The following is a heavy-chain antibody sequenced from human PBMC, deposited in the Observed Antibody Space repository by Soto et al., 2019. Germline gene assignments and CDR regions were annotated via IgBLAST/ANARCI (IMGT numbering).Heavy chain of an antibody. CDR2: IFWDDDK. CDR3: AHASGSPQWFDP. CDR1: GFSLSTTGVG. V-gene: IGHV2-5*02. Sequence: QITLKESGPTLVKPTQTLTLTCTFSGFSLSTTGVGVGWIRQPPRKALEWLALIFWDDDKRYSPSLKSRLTTPTDTSKNQVVLTMTNLDPVDTGTYYCAHASGSPQWFDPWGQGTLVTVSS. J-gene: IGHJ5*02. D-gene: IGHD3-10*01.